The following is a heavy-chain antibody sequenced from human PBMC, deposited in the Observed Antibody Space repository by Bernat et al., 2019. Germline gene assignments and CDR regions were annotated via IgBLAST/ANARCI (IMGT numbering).Heavy chain of an antibody. Sequence: EVQLLESGGGLVQPGGSLRLSCAASGFTFDSYGMSWVRQAPGKGREWVSGISVSGGTTYCADSVKGRFTVTRDNSKNTVYLKMNSLRAEDTAVYYCAKVQSRSGTRTYIDYWGQGTLVTVSS. CDR3: AKVQSRSGTRTYIDY. J-gene: IGHJ4*02. V-gene: IGHV3-23*01. D-gene: IGHD1-26*01. CDR1: GFTFDSYG. CDR2: ISVSGGTT.